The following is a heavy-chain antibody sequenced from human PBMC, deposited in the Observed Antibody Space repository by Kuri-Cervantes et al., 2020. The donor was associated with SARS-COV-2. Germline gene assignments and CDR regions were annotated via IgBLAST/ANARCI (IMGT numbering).Heavy chain of an antibody. V-gene: IGHV4-34*01. CDR2: INHSGST. CDR1: GGSFSGYY. Sequence: SQTLSLTCAVYGGSFSGYYWSWIRQPPGKGLEWIGEINHSGSTNYNPSLKSRVTISVDTSKNQFSLKLGSVTAADTAVYYCARPLCSGGSCYSVYDYWGQGTLVTVSS. D-gene: IGHD2-15*01. J-gene: IGHJ4*02. CDR3: ARPLCSGGSCYSVYDY.